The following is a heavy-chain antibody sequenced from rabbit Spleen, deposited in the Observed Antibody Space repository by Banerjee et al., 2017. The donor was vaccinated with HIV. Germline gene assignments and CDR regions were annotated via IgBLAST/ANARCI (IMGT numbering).Heavy chain of an antibody. CDR2: IYTGTVSDRT. V-gene: IGHV1S45*01. D-gene: IGHD4-1*01. Sequence: QEQLEESGGGLVKPGASPTLTCKASGFDLSNYDMCWVRQAPGKGLEWIACIYTGTVSDRTYYASWAKGRFTISKTSSTTVTLQMTSLTAADTATYFCARDLDGVIGWNFGWWGPGTLVTVS. CDR1: GFDLSNYD. CDR3: ARDLDGVIGWNFGW. J-gene: IGHJ4*01.